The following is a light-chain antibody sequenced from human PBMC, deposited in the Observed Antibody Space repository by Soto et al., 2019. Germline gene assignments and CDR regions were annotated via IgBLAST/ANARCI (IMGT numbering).Light chain of an antibody. V-gene: IGKV1-5*01. J-gene: IGKJ1*01. CDR1: QSVRNW. CDR3: QQYDGYSPQT. CDR2: DSS. Sequence: DIQMTQSPSTLFASVGDRVTITCRASQSVRNWLAWYQQKPGRAPHLLIYDSSTLEPGVPSRFRGSGSGTEFTLTINGLRPDDFGTYYCQQYDGYSPQTFGQGTKVEIK.